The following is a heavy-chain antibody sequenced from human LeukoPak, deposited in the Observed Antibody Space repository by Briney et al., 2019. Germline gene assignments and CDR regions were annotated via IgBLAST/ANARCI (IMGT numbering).Heavy chain of an antibody. V-gene: IGHV1-18*01. CDR3: ARVWEGASPGGDAFDI. CDR2: ISAYNGNT. CDR1: GYTFTSYG. D-gene: IGHD1-26*01. J-gene: IGHJ3*02. Sequence: ASVKVSCKASGYTFTSYGISWVRQAPGQGLEWMGWISAYNGNTNYAQKLQGGVTMTTDTSTSTAYMELRSLRSDDTAVYYCARVWEGASPGGDAFDIWGQGTMVTVSS.